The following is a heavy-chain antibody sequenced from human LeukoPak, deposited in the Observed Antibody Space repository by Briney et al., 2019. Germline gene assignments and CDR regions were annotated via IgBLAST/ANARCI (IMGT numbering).Heavy chain of an antibody. CDR3: ARRAPGWYFDL. J-gene: IGHJ2*01. CDR1: GGTFSSYA. CDR2: IIPILGIA. Sequence: GASVKVSCKASGGTFSSYAISWVRQAPGQGLEWMGRIIPILGIANYAQKFQGRVTITADKSTSTAYMELSSLRSEDTAVYYCARRAPGWYFDLWGRGTLVTVSS. V-gene: IGHV1-69*04.